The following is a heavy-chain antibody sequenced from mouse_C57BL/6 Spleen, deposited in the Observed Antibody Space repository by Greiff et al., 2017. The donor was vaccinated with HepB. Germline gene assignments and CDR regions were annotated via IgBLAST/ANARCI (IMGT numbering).Heavy chain of an antibody. J-gene: IGHJ2*01. D-gene: IGHD2-3*01. V-gene: IGHV14-4*01. CDR2: IDPENGDT. CDR3: TTWRLLLPTAGDY. CDR1: GFNIKDDY. Sequence: EVQLQQSGAELVRPGASVKLSCTASGFNIKDDYMHWVKQRPEQGLEWIGWIDPENGDTEYASKFQGKATITADTSSNTAYLQLSSLTSEDTAGYYCTTWRLLLPTAGDYWGQGTTLTVSS.